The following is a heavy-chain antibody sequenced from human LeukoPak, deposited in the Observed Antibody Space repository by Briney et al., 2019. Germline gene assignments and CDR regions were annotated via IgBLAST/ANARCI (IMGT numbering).Heavy chain of an antibody. D-gene: IGHD3-16*01. CDR2: INHSGST. CDR3: ARLPGRQRPLGC. V-gene: IGHV4-34*01. CDR1: GGSFSGYY. J-gene: IGHJ4*02. Sequence: PSETLSLTCAVYGGSFSGYYWSWIRQPPGKGLEWIGEINHSGSTNYNPSLKSRVTISVDTSKNQFSLKLSSVTAADTAVYYCARLPGRQRPLGCWGQGTLVTVSS.